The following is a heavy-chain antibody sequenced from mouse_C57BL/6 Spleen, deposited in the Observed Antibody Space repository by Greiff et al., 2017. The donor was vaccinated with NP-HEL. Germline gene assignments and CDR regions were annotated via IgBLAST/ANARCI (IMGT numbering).Heavy chain of an antibody. CDR1: GYSFTGYY. CDR3: ARGPTGDY. CDR2: INPSTGGT. Sequence: VQLKQSGPELVKPGASVKISCKASGYSFTGYYMNWVKQSPEKSLEWIGEINPSTGGTTYNQKFKAKATLTVDKSASTAYMQLKSLTTEDSAVYYCARGPTGDYWGQGTTLTVSS. D-gene: IGHD2-10*01. J-gene: IGHJ2*01. V-gene: IGHV1-42*01.